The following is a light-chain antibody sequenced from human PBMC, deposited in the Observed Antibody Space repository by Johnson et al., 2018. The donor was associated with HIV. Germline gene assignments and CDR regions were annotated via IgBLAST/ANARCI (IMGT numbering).Light chain of an antibody. Sequence: QSVLTQPPSVSAAPGQKVTISCSGSSSNIGNNYVSWYQQLPGTAPKLLIYDNNKRPSGIPDRFSGSKSGTSATLSINGLQTGAEADYYCGTWDSSLSAGGYVFGTGTKVTVL. CDR1: SSNIGNNY. CDR3: GTWDSSLSAGGYV. V-gene: IGLV1-51*01. CDR2: DNN. J-gene: IGLJ1*01.